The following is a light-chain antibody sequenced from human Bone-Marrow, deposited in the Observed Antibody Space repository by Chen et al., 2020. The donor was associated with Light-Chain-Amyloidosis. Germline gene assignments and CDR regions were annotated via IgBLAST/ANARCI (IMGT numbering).Light chain of an antibody. J-gene: IGLJ3*02. CDR3: AAWDDSLNGV. CDR2: SNN. CDR1: SSNIGSNT. V-gene: IGLV1-44*01. Sequence: QSVLTQPPSAFGTPGQRVTISCSGSSSNIGSNTGNWFQQLPGAAPKLLIYSNNQRPSGVPDRFSGSKSGTSASLAISGLQSEDEADYYCAAWDDSLNGVFGGGTKVTVL.